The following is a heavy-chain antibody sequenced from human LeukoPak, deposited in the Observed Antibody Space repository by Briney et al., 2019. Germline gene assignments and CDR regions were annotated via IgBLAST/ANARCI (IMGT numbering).Heavy chain of an antibody. CDR1: GGSFSGYY. Sequence: SETLSLTCAVYGGSFSGYYWSWIRQPPGKGLEWIGEIYHAGNTNYNPSLKSRVTISVNKSKNQFSLKLTSVTAADTAVYYCATEAYYDSSGPHFDYWGQGTLVTVSS. J-gene: IGHJ4*02. CDR3: ATEAYYDSSGPHFDY. V-gene: IGHV4-34*01. CDR2: IYHAGNT. D-gene: IGHD3-22*01.